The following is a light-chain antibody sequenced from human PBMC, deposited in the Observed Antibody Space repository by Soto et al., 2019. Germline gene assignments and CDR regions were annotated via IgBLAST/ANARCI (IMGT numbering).Light chain of an antibody. CDR3: SSYTPSGTYV. Sequence: QAVVMKLGSAPRARCRAIGIPDRSTSSEAGTYNAVSWYQHHPGKAPKLMIYDVSNRPSGVSDRFSGCKSGNTASLTISGLRPEDEADYYCSSYTPSGTYVFGTGTKVTVL. J-gene: IGLJ1*01. CDR2: DVS. V-gene: IGLV2-14*03. CDR1: SSEAGTYNA.